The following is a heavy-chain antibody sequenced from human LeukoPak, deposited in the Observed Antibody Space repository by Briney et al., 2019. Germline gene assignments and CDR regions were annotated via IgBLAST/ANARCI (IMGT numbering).Heavy chain of an antibody. CDR2: IYHSGST. D-gene: IGHD5-24*01. V-gene: IGHV4-4*02. CDR3: AREVRRSSGGGYNSDAFDI. Sequence: SETLSLTCAVSGGSISSSNWWSWVRQPPGKGLEWIGEIYHSGSTNYNPSLKSRVTISVDKSKNQFSLKLSSVTAADTAVYYCAREVRRSSGGGYNSDAFDIWGQGTMVTVSS. CDR1: GGSISSSNW. J-gene: IGHJ3*02.